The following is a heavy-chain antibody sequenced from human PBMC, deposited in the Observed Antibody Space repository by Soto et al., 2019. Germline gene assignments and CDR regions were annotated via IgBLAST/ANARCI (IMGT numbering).Heavy chain of an antibody. J-gene: IGHJ6*02. CDR1: GYTFSMSG. CDR3: AREGPRPYYYYGMDV. V-gene: IGHV1-18*01. CDR2: ISGYNGNT. Sequence: QVQLVQSGAEVKKPGASVKVSCKSSGYTFSMSGISWVRQAPGQGLEWMGWISGYNGNTNYEQKFQDRVTLTTDTSTNTASMELRSLRSDDKAVDYCAREGPRPYYYYGMDVWGQGTTVTVSS.